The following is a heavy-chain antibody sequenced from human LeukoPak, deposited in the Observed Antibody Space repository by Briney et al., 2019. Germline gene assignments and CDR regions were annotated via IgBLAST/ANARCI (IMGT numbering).Heavy chain of an antibody. CDR3: ARPETSSSDWFEP. V-gene: IGHV4-34*01. CDR2: INHSGST. Sequence: SETLSLTCAVYGGSFSGYYGSWSRQPPGKGLGWVGEINHSGSTNYNPSLKRRVTMSVDTSKNQFSLKLSSVTAADTAVYYCARPETSSSDWFEPWPQGTLVPVPS. J-gene: IGHJ5*02. D-gene: IGHD1-1*01. CDR1: GGSFSGYY.